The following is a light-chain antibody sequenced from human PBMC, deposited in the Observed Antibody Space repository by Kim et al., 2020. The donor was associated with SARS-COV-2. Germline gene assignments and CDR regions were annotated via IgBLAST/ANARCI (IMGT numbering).Light chain of an antibody. CDR1: QSVSSD. CDR3: QQYNDWPLT. CDR2: GAS. V-gene: IGKV3-15*01. Sequence: VSPGEPATRSCRASQSVSSDLAWYQQGPGQAPRLLIYGASTRATGIPATFSGRGSGTEFTLTISSLQSEDFAVYYCQQYNDWPLTFGGGTKVDIK. J-gene: IGKJ4*01.